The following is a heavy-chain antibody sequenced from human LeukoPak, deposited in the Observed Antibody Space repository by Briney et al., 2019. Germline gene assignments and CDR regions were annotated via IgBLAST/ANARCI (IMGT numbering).Heavy chain of an antibody. J-gene: IGHJ4*02. D-gene: IGHD2-2*01. V-gene: IGHV1-18*01. CDR2: ISGNNDNP. CDR3: ARDGTSTDDY. Sequence: ASVKVSCTASGYTFSNFGISWVRQAARQGLEWMGCISGNNDNPNYGQKFQGRLTVTTDSSTSTAYMELRNLRSDDTAVYYCARDGTSTDDYWGQGTLVTVSS. CDR1: GYTFSNFG.